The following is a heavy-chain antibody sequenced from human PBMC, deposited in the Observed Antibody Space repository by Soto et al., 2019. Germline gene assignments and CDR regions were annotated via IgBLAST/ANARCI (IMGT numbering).Heavy chain of an antibody. V-gene: IGHV3-30*18. D-gene: IGHD2-15*01. CDR2: ISYDGSNK. CDR1: GFTFSSYG. Sequence: PGGSLRLSCAASGFTFSSYGMHWVRQAPGKGLEWVAVISYDGSNKYYADSVKGRFTISRDNSKNTLYLQMNSLRAEDTAVYYCAKGVISVVVAATPLDYWGQGTLVTVSS. CDR3: AKGVISVVVAATPLDY. J-gene: IGHJ4*02.